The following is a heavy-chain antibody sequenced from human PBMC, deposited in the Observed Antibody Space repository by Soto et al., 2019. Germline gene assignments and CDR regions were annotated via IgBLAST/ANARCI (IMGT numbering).Heavy chain of an antibody. Sequence: SVKVSCKASASGGGFNSFTISWVRQAPGQGLEWMGGIIPIFGTANYAQKFQGRVTITADKSTNTAYMELTSLTSEDTAVYYCAREKVRYSYGIYYFDFWGQGTLVTVS. CDR1: GGGFNSFT. D-gene: IGHD5-18*01. J-gene: IGHJ4*02. CDR3: AREKVRYSYGIYYFDF. CDR2: IIPIFGTA. V-gene: IGHV1-69*06.